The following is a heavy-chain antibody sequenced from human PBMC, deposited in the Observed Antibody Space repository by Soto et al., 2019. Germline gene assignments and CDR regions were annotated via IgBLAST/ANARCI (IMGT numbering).Heavy chain of an antibody. CDR2: SRNKANSYST. Sequence: EVQLVQSGGVLVQPGGSVRLSCVASGFTFSDHYMDWVRQAPGKGLEWVGRSRNKANSYSTAYAASVNGRFTISRDESRNLLYLQVNSLRADDTAVYYCVREGRDPPPSSGFDYWGLGTPVTVSS. D-gene: IGHD6-19*01. CDR3: VREGRDPPPSSGFDY. CDR1: GFTFSDHY. J-gene: IGHJ4*02. V-gene: IGHV3-72*01.